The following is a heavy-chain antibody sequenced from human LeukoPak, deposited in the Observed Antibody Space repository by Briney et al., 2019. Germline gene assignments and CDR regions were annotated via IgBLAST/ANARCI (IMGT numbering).Heavy chain of an antibody. J-gene: IGHJ4*02. CDR1: GGSFSGYY. D-gene: IGHD3-16*01. CDR2: INHSGST. CDR3: ARVMGAFMITFGGVSPTNYFDY. V-gene: IGHV4-34*01. Sequence: SETLSLTCAVYGGSFSGYYWSWIRQPPGKGLEWIGEINHSGSTTYNPSLKSRVTISVDTSKNQFSLKLSSVTAADTAVYYCARVMGAFMITFGGVSPTNYFDYWGQGTLVTVSS.